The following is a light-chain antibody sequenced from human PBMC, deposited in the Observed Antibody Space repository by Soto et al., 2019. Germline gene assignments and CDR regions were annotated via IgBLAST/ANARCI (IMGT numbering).Light chain of an antibody. J-gene: IGLJ1*01. Sequence: QSALTQPPAASGSRGQSVAISCTGTSRHVSGLIDVSPDQQNPGKAPTPTIYEVNKRPSGGPDRFSGSKSGNTASLTVSALQAEDESHYYCTTYAGSSNVFGTGPKGTVL. V-gene: IGLV2-8*01. CDR2: EVN. CDR1: SRHVSGLID. CDR3: TTYAGSSNV.